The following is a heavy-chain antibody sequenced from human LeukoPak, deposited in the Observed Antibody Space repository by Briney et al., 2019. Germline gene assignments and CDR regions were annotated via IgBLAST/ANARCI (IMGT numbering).Heavy chain of an antibody. V-gene: IGHV4-39*01. CDR3: VSVWPTDY. CDR2: IYYSGGT. Sequence: SETLSLTCTVSGGSISSSSYYWGWIRQPPGKGLEWIGSIYYSGGTYYNPSLKSRVTISVDTSKNQFSLKLSSVTAADTAVYYCVSVWPTDYWGQGTLVTVSS. CDR1: GGSISSSSYY. D-gene: IGHD2-21*01. J-gene: IGHJ4*02.